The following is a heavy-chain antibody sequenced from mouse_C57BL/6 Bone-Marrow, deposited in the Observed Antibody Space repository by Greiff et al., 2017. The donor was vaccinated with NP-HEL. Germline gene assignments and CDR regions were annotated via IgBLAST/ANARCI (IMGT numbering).Heavy chain of an antibody. CDR3: ARMRYYGSSLDY. D-gene: IGHD1-1*01. V-gene: IGHV8-8*01. CDR2: IWWDDDK. Sequence: QVQLKESGPGILQLSQTLSLTCSFSGFSLSTFGMGVGWLRPPSGKGLEWLAHIWWDDDKYYNPALKSRLTISKNTSKNQVFLKIANVDTADTATYYCARMRYYGSSLDYWGQGTTLTVSS. J-gene: IGHJ2*01. CDR1: GFSLSTFGMG.